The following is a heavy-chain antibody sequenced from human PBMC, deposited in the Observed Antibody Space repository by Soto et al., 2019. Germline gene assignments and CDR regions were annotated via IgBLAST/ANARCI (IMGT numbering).Heavy chain of an antibody. J-gene: IGHJ6*02. CDR3: ARLPLGYCSGGSCYSWGYYYYYGTDV. D-gene: IGHD2-15*01. CDR1: GYSFTSYW. V-gene: IGHV5-51*01. CDR2: IYPGDSDT. Sequence: GESLKISCKGSGYSFTSYWIGWVRQMPGKGLEWMGIIYPGDSDTRYSPSFQGQVTISADKSISTAYLQWSSLKASDTAMYYCARLPLGYCSGGSCYSWGYYYYYGTDVWGQGTTVTVSS.